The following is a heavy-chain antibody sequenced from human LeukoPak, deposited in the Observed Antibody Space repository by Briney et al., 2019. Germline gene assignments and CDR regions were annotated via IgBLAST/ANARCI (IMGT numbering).Heavy chain of an antibody. J-gene: IGHJ4*02. CDR3: ANDRHAGYSNGWYRDY. V-gene: IGHV3-23*01. Sequence: PGGSLRLSCAASGFTFSSYAMSWVRQAPGKGLEWVSAISGSGGSTYYADSVKGRFTISRDNSKNTLYLQMNSLRAEDTAVYYCANDRHAGYSNGWYRDYWGQGTLVTVSS. CDR2: ISGSGGST. D-gene: IGHD6-19*01. CDR1: GFTFSSYA.